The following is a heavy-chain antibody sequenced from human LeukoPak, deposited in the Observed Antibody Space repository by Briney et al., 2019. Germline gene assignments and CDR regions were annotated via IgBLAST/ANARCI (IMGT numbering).Heavy chain of an antibody. CDR2: INHSGST. CDR3: ARHRYDFWSGYYNY. J-gene: IGHJ4*02. CDR1: GGSFSGYY. V-gene: IGHV4-34*01. Sequence: SETLSLTCAVYGGSFSGYYWSWIRQPPGKGLEWIGEINHSGSTNYNPSLKSRVTISVDTSKNQFSLKLSSVTAADTSVYYCARHRYDFWSGYYNYWGQGTLVTVSS. D-gene: IGHD3-3*01.